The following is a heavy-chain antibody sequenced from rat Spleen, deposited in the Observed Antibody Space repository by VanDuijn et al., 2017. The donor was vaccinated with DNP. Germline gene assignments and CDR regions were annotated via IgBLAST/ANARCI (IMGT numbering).Heavy chain of an antibody. CDR2: ISPGGGST. CDR1: GFTFSDYD. V-gene: IGHV5-25*01. CDR3: ATHDAYGPPMDA. D-gene: IGHD1-11*01. Sequence: EVQLVESGGGLVQPGRSLKLSCAASGFTFSDYDMAWVRQAPTKGLEWVASISPGGGSTHYRDSVEGRFTVSRDNTKSTLYLQMDSLRSEDTATYYCATHDAYGPPMDAWGQGTSVTVSS. J-gene: IGHJ4*01.